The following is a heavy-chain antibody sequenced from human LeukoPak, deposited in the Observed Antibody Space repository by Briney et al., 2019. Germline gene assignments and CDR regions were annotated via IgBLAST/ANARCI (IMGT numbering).Heavy chain of an antibody. CDR3: AKDRGTRYFPLDQIDY. J-gene: IGHJ4*02. CDR1: GFTFSSYA. V-gene: IGHV3-23*01. CDR2: ISGSGGST. Sequence: PGGSLRLSCAASGFTFSSYAMSWVRQAPGKGLEWVSLISGSGGSTYYADSMKGRFTISRDNSKNTLYLQMNSLRAEDTAVYYCAKDRGTRYFPLDQIDYWGQGTLVTVSS. D-gene: IGHD3-9*01.